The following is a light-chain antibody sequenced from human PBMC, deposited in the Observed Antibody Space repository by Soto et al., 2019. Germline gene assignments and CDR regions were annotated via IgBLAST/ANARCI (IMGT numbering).Light chain of an antibody. J-gene: IGKJ4*01. CDR2: DAS. V-gene: IGKV3-11*01. CDR3: QQRSYLFT. CDR1: QSVGSQ. Sequence: EIVLTQSPATLSLSPGERATLSCRVSQSVGSQLAWYQQIPGQAPRLLIYDASNRATGIPARFSGSGSGTDFTLTINSLEPEDVAVYYCQQRSYLFTFGGGTKVDIK.